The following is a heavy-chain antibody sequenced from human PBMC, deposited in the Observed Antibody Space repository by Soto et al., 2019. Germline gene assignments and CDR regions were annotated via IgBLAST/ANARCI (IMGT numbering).Heavy chain of an antibody. CDR1: GLTISNAW. Sequence: EVQLVESGGGFIYPGGSLRLSCAASGLTISNAWMNWVRQAPGKGLEWVGRIKTNTEGGTTDYAAAVKGRFTVSRDDSKNTLYLQMNGLRTEATAVYYCTTGSVEGVWGQGTTVTVSS. J-gene: IGHJ6*02. V-gene: IGHV3-15*07. CDR2: IKTNTEGGTT. CDR3: TTGSVEGV. D-gene: IGHD2-15*01.